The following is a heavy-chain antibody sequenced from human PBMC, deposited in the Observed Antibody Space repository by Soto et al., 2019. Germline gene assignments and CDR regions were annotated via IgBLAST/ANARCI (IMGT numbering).Heavy chain of an antibody. CDR1: GGSFISYS. CDR3: AKSLLFVDHAYMDV. CDR2: IIPIQGKA. J-gene: IGHJ6*03. Sequence: QVQLVQSGAELKKPGSSVKVSCEASGGSFISYSFTWVRQAPGQGLEWMGRIIPIQGKANYALKFQDRVTITADRATRTAYMELRSLRPEHTAVYYCAKSLLFVDHAYMDVWGKGTTVTVSS. D-gene: IGHD2-21*01. V-gene: IGHV1-69*02.